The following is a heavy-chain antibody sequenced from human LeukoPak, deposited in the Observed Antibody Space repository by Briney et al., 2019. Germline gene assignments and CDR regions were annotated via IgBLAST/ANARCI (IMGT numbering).Heavy chain of an antibody. CDR2: VYYTGST. Sequence: SETLSLTCPVSSGSISSYYWSWIRQPPGKGLEWIGYVYYTGSTNYNPSLKSRVTMFEDKSKNQFSLRLYSVTVADTAVYYCARHFAYSSSSYFDYWGQGSLVTVSS. CDR3: ARHFAYSSSSYFDY. D-gene: IGHD6-6*01. V-gene: IGHV4-59*08. J-gene: IGHJ4*02. CDR1: SGSISSYY.